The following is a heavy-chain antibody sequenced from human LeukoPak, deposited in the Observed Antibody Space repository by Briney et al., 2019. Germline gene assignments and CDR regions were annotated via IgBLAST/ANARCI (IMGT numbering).Heavy chain of an antibody. V-gene: IGHV1-24*01. D-gene: IGHD5-24*01. Sequence: ASVKVSCKVSGYTLTELSMHWVRQAPGKGREGMGGFDPEDGETIYAQKFQGRVTMTEDTSTDTAYMELSSLRSEDTAVYYCATAGMATIMPLDYWGQGTLVTVSS. J-gene: IGHJ4*02. CDR1: GYTLTELS. CDR2: FDPEDGET. CDR3: ATAGMATIMPLDY.